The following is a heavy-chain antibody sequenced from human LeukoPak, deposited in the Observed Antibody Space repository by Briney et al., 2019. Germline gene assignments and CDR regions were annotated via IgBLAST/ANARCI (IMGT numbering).Heavy chain of an antibody. D-gene: IGHD1-26*01. Sequence: GGSLRLSCAASGFTFSSYAMTWVRQAPGKGPEWVATIRVDGSVEYPVGSMKGRFTISRDNAKNSLHLQMNSLRVEDTAVYYCATYSGPDKWDASDMWGQGTLVTVSS. J-gene: IGHJ3*02. CDR1: GFTFSSYA. CDR3: ATYSGPDKWDASDM. CDR2: IRVDGSVE. V-gene: IGHV3-7*01.